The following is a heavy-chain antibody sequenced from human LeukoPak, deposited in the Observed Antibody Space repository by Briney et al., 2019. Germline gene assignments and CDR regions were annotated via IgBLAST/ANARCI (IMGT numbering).Heavy chain of an antibody. V-gene: IGHV5-51*01. J-gene: IGHJ6*03. CDR2: IYPGDSDT. Sequence: GESLKISCKGSGYSFTSYWIGWVRQMPGKGLEWMGIIYPGDSDTRYSPSFQGQVTISADKSISTAYLQWSSLKASDTAMYYCAKTGFAGRYYYYYMDVWGKGTTVTVSS. CDR1: GYSFTSYW. D-gene: IGHD1-1*01. CDR3: AKTGFAGRYYYYYMDV.